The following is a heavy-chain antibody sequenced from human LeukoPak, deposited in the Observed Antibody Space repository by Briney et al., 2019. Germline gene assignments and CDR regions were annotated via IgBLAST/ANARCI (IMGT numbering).Heavy chain of an antibody. D-gene: IGHD4-17*01. CDR2: IYHSGST. CDR1: GYSISSGNY. V-gene: IGHV4-38-2*02. Sequence: SETLSLTCSVSGYSISSGNYWGWIRLPPGKGLQWIGSIYHSGSTYYNPSLKSRVTISVDTSKNQFSLKLSSVTAADTAVYYCARDRTTADPNDAFDIWGQGTMVTVSS. CDR3: ARDRTTADPNDAFDI. J-gene: IGHJ3*02.